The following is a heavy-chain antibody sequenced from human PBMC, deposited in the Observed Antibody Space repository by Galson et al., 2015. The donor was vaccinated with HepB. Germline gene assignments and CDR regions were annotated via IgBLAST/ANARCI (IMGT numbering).Heavy chain of an antibody. CDR2: IYYSGST. Sequence: ETLSLTCTVSGGSISSSSYYWGWIRQPPGKGLEWIGSIYYSGSTYYNPSLKSRVTISVDTSKNQFSLKLSSVTAADTAVYYCARPTHYYYYMDVWGKGTTVTVSS. CDR1: GGSISSSSYY. V-gene: IGHV4-39*07. J-gene: IGHJ6*03. CDR3: ARPTHYYYYMDV.